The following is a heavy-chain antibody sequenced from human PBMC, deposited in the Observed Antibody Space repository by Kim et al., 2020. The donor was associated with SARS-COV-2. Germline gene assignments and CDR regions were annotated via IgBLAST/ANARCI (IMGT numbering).Heavy chain of an antibody. CDR3: ARRDDRLDY. J-gene: IGHJ4*02. Sequence: ASVKVSCTASAYSFSNYAITWVRQAPGQGLEWMGWSASYNGNTNYAQKFQGRVTMTRESSTNTAYMELTSLTSDDTAVYYCARRDDRLDYWGQGTLVTVSS. CDR2: SASYNGNT. V-gene: IGHV1-18*01. CDR1: AYSFSNYA.